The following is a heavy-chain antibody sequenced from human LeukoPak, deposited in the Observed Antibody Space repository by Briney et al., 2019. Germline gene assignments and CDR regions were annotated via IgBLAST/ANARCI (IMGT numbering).Heavy chain of an antibody. V-gene: IGHV4-39*07. J-gene: IGHJ4*02. CDR1: GGSISSSSYY. D-gene: IGHD1-14*01. Sequence: SAALSLTCTVSGGSISSSSYYWGWIRPPPGKGLEWIGSIYYSGSAYYNPSLKSRVTISVDTSKNQFSLKLSSVTAADTAVYYCARAPEYGLYYFDYWGQGALVTVSS. CDR3: ARAPEYGLYYFDY. CDR2: IYYSGSA.